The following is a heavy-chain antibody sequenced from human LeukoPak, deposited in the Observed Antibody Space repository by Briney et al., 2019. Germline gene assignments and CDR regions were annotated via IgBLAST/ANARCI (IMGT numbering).Heavy chain of an antibody. V-gene: IGHV3-30*02. CDR1: RFTFSSYA. J-gene: IGHJ6*03. CDR2: IRYDGSNK. D-gene: IGHD3-3*01. CDR3: AKGSKEVLFTRDHYMDV. Sequence: GGSLRLSCAASRFTFSSYAMHWVRQAPGKGLEWVTFIRYDGSNKYYADSVKGRFTISRDSSKNTLYLQMNSLRAEDTAVYYCAKGSKEVLFTRDHYMDVWGKGTTVTISS.